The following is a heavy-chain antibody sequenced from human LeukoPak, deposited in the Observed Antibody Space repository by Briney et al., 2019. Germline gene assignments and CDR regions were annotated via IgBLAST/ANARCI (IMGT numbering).Heavy chain of an antibody. CDR2: INPKSGGT. J-gene: IGHJ4*02. CDR3: ARTSRQEDY. Sequence: GASVKVSCKASGYTFIGYNIYWVRQAPGQGLEWMGWINPKSGGTNYAQKFQGRVTMTRDTSISTAYMELSRLRSDDTAVYYCARTSRQEDYWGQGTLITVSS. CDR1: GYTFIGYN. V-gene: IGHV1-2*02.